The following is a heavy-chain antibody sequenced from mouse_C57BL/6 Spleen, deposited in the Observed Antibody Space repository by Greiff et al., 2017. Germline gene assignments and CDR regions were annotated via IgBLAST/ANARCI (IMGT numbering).Heavy chain of an antibody. CDR2: ISSGSSTI. Sequence: EVQRVESGGGLVKPGGSLKLSCAASGFTFSDYGMHWVRQAPEKGLEWVAYISSGSSTIYYADTVKGRFTISRDNAKNTLFLQMTSLRSEDTAMYYCARKENYYYGSSPYAMDYWGQGTSVTVSS. CDR1: GFTFSDYG. J-gene: IGHJ4*01. V-gene: IGHV5-17*01. CDR3: ARKENYYYGSSPYAMDY. D-gene: IGHD1-1*01.